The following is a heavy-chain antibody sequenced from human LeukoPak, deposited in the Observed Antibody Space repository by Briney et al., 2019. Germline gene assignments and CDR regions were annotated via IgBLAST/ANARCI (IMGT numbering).Heavy chain of an antibody. J-gene: IGHJ4*02. CDR2: IYYSGSP. V-gene: IGHV4-59*01. CDR3: ARWDYGSETYGLDY. CDR1: GGSISPYH. Sequence: PSETLSLTCSVSGGSISPYHWSWIRQPPGKGLDWIGYIYYSGSPNYNPSLKSRVTISVDTSKNQFSLKLSSVTAADTAVYYCARWDYGSETYGLDYWGQGTLVTVSS. D-gene: IGHD3-10*01.